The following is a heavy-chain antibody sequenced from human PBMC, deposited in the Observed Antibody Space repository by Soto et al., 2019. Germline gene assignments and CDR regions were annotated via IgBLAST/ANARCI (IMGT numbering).Heavy chain of an antibody. D-gene: IGHD3-22*01. J-gene: IGHJ5*02. CDR3: AGDPDSNYNDSHASSYP. Sequence: QVQLVQSGAEVKKPGSSVKVSCKASGGTFSTYTITWVRQAPGQGLEWMGRIIPIIGIINYAQKFQGRVNITADKATSTAYMGLTRLGSDVTAVYYGAGDPDSNYNDSHASSYPWGQGTLVTVSS. CDR2: IIPIIGII. CDR1: GGTFSTYT. V-gene: IGHV1-69*08.